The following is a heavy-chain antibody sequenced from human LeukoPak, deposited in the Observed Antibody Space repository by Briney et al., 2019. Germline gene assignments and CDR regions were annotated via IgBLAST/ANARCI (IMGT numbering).Heavy chain of an antibody. D-gene: IGHD3-16*02. J-gene: IGHJ4*02. CDR2: ISSSSSYI. CDR1: GFTFSSYS. V-gene: IGHV3-21*01. CDR3: ARASLYDYVWGSYRHFDY. Sequence: GGSLRLSCAASGFTFSSYSMNWVRQAPGKGLEWVSSISSSSSYIYYADSVKGRFTISRDNAKNTLYLQMNSLRAEDTAVYYCARASLYDYVWGSYRHFDYWGQGTLVTVSS.